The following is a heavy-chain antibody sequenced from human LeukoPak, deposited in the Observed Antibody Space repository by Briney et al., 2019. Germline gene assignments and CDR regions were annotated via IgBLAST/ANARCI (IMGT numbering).Heavy chain of an antibody. D-gene: IGHD6-13*01. Sequence: ASVKVSCKASGYTFTRYGISWVRQAPGQGLEWMGWISAYNGNTNYAQKLQGRVTMTTDTSTSTAYMELRSLRSDDTAVYYCSRDFSSSWYPPSFYYYYGMDVWGQGTTVTVSS. CDR3: SRDFSSSWYPPSFYYYYGMDV. CDR1: GYTFTRYG. CDR2: ISAYNGNT. V-gene: IGHV1-18*01. J-gene: IGHJ6*02.